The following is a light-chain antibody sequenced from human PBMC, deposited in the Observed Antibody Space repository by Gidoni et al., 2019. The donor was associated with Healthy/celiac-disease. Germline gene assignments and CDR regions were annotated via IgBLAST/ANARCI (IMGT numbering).Light chain of an antibody. V-gene: IGKV3-20*01. CDR3: QQYGSSPYS. CDR1: QSVSSSY. CDR2: GAS. Sequence: EIVLTQSPGTLSLSPGERATLSCRASQSVSSSYLAWYQQKPGQATRLLIYGASSRATGIPDRFSGSGSGTDFTLTLSRLEPEDFAVYYCQQYGSSPYSFGQGTKLEIK. J-gene: IGKJ2*03.